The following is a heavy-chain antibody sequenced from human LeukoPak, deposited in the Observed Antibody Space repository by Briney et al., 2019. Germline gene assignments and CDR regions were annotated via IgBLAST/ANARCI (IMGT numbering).Heavy chain of an antibody. CDR2: MNPNSGDT. V-gene: IGHV1-8*02. J-gene: IGHJ6*02. CDR3: ARGYSITMIVVVTDSYYGMDV. D-gene: IGHD3-22*01. Sequence: ASVKVSCKASGGTFSSYAISWVRQATGQGLEWMGWMNPNSGDTGYAQKFQGRVTMTRNTSISTAYMELSSLRSEDTAVYYCARGYSITMIVVVTDSYYGMDVWGQGTTVTVSS. CDR1: GGTFSSYA.